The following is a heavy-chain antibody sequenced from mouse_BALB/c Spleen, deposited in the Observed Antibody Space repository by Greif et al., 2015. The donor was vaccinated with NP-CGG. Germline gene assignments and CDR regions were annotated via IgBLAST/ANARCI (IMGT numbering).Heavy chain of an antibody. CDR2: INPGSGGT. D-gene: IGHD1-1*01. CDR3: ARSEVLRYQRWFAY. CDR1: GYAFTNYL. Sequence: QVQLKESGAELVGPGTSVKVSCKASGYAFTNYLIEWVKQRPGQGLEWIGVINPGSGGTNYNEKFKGKATLTADKSSSTAYMQLSSLTSDDSAVYFCARSEVLRYQRWFAYWGQGTLVTVSA. V-gene: IGHV1-54*01. J-gene: IGHJ3*01.